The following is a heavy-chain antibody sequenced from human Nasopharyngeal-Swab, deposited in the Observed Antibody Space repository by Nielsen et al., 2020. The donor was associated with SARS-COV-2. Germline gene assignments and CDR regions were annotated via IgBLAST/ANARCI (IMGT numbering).Heavy chain of an antibody. CDR2: INHSGST. V-gene: IGHV4-34*01. Sequence: RQAPGKGLEWIGEINHSGSTNYNPSLKSRVTISVDTSKNQFSLKLSSATAADTAVYYCARPTTLGYYYGMDVWGQGTTVTVSS. CDR3: ARPTTLGYYYGMDV. J-gene: IGHJ6*02. D-gene: IGHD1-14*01.